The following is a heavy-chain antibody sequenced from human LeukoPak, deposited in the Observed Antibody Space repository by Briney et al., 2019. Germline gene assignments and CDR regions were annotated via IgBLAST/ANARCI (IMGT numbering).Heavy chain of an antibody. CDR2: INPTGGST. J-gene: IGHJ5*02. D-gene: IGHD4-17*01. V-gene: IGHV1-46*01. CDR1: GYTFTSYY. CDR3: ARLLRLRGRPIDP. Sequence: ASVKVSCKASGYTFTSYYMHWVRQAPGEGLEWMGIINPTGGSTSYAQKFQGRVTMTRDTSTSTVYMELSSLRSEDTAVYYCARLLRLRGRPIDPWGQGTLVTVSS.